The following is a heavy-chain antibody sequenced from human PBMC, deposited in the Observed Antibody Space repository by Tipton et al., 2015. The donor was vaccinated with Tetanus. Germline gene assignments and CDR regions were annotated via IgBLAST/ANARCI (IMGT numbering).Heavy chain of an antibody. CDR1: GFTFDDYA. D-gene: IGHD1-1*01. J-gene: IGHJ4*02. Sequence: SLRLSCVASGFTFDDYAMTWVRQAPGKGLEWVSGINWNGGTTGYGDSVKGRFTISRDNAKNSLYLQMNSLRVEGTAVYYCASGSTLDYWGQGTLVTVSS. CDR3: ASGSTLDY. CDR2: INWNGGTT. V-gene: IGHV3-20*04.